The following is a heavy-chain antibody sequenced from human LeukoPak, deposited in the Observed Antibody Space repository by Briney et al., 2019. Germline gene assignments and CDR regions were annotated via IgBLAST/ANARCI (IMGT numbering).Heavy chain of an antibody. J-gene: IGHJ3*02. V-gene: IGHV3-30*18. CDR2: ISYDGSNK. Sequence: PGRSLRLSCAASGFTFSNYGMHWVRQAPGKGLEWVAVISYDGSNKYCADSMKGRFTISRDNSKNTLYLQMNSLRAEDTAVYYCAKRGSSAYAFDIWGQGTMVTVSS. D-gene: IGHD3-10*01. CDR3: AKRGSSAYAFDI. CDR1: GFTFSNYG.